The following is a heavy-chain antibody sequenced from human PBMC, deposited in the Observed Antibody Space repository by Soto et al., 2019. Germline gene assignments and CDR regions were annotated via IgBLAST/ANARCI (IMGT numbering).Heavy chain of an antibody. CDR1: GFTFSDYY. CDR2: ISSSGSTI. J-gene: IGHJ6*02. V-gene: IGHV3-11*01. Sequence: LRLSCAASGFTFSDYYMSWIRQAPGKGLEWVSYISSSGSTIYYADSVKGRFTISRDNAKNSLYLQMNSLRAEDTAVYYCANGRQYYYDSSGSVDYYYYGMDVWGQGTTVTVSS. CDR3: ANGRQYYYDSSGSVDYYYYGMDV. D-gene: IGHD3-22*01.